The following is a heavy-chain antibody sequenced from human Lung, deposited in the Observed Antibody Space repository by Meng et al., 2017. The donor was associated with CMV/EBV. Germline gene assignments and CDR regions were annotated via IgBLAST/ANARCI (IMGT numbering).Heavy chain of an antibody. J-gene: IGHJ3*02. V-gene: IGHV1-2*02. CDR2: IDPKSGDT. D-gene: IGHD3-3*01. CDR3: AKEESGYYDALDI. CDR1: GYTFTGDY. Sequence: ASXXVSXKASGYTFTGDYLHWVRQAPGQGLEWMASIDPKSGDTKVAQKFQGRVTMTRDTSISTLYMQLSTLRSDDTAVYYCAKEESGYYDALDIWGQGTMVTVSS.